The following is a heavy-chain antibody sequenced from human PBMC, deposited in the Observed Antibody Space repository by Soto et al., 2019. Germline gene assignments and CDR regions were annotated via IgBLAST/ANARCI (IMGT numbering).Heavy chain of an antibody. Sequence: PSETLSLTCAVSGGSISSGGYSWSWIRQPPGKGLEWIGYMYHSGSTYYNPSLKSRVTISIDRSKNQFSLKLSSVTAADTAMYYCARPIGALSTTDFTYWGQGTLVTVSS. V-gene: IGHV4-30-2*01. CDR2: MYHSGST. CDR1: GGSISSGGYS. CDR3: ARPIGALSTTDFTY. D-gene: IGHD3-22*01. J-gene: IGHJ4*02.